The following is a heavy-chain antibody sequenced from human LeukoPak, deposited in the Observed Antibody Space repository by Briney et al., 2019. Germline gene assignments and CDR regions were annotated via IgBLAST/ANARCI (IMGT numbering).Heavy chain of an antibody. J-gene: IGHJ2*01. V-gene: IGHV3-21*01. CDR3: ARESQRDILTGYVWYFDL. CDR2: ISSSSSYI. D-gene: IGHD3-9*01. CDR1: GFTFSSYA. Sequence: GGSLRLSCAASGFTFSSYAMSWVRQAPGKGLEWVSSISSSSSYIYYADSVKGRFTISRDNAKNSLYLQMNSLRAEDTAVYYCARESQRDILTGYVWYFDLWGRGTLVTVSS.